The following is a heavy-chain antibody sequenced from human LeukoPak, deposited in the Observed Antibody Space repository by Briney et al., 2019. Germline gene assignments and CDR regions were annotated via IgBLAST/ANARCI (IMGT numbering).Heavy chain of an antibody. CDR1: GGTFSSYA. D-gene: IGHD1-7*01. CDR2: IIPIFGTA. V-gene: IGHV1-69*13. Sequence: ASVKVSCKASGGTFSSYAISWVRQAPGQGLEWMGGIIPIFGTANYAQKFQGRVTITADESTSTAYMELSSLRSEDTAVYYCARAGLELRSKFDYWGQGTLVTVSS. J-gene: IGHJ4*02. CDR3: ARAGLELRSKFDY.